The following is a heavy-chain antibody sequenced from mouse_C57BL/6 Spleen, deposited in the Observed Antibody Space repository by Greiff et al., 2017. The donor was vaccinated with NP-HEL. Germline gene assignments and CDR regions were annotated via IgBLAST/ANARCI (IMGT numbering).Heavy chain of an antibody. D-gene: IGHD1-1*01. J-gene: IGHJ2*01. Sequence: QVQLQQSGAELVKPGASVKISCKASGYAFSSYWMNWVQQRPGKGLEWIGQIYPGDGDINYNGKFKGKATLTADKSSSTAYMQLSSLTSEDSAVYCCARDYYGSHYFDDWGQGTTLTVSS. CDR1: GYAFSSYW. CDR3: ARDYYGSHYFDD. V-gene: IGHV1-80*01. CDR2: IYPGDGDI.